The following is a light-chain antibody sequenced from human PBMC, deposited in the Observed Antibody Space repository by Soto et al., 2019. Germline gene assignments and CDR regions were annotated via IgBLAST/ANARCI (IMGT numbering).Light chain of an antibody. CDR3: QQYGSLPRT. J-gene: IGKJ1*01. CDR2: GAS. CDR1: QSVSSSY. Sequence: EIVLTQSPGTLSLSPGERATLSCRARQSVSSSYLAWYQQKHGQAPRLLTYGASSRATGIPDRFSGSGSGTGFTLTISRLEPEDFAVYYCQQYGSLPRTFGQGTKVDI. V-gene: IGKV3-20*01.